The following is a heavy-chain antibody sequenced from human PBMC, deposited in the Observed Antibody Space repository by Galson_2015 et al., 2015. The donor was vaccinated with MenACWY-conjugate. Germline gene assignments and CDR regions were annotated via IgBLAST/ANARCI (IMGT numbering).Heavy chain of an antibody. V-gene: IGHV3-7*01. D-gene: IGHD6-19*01. CDR2: IKHDGSGK. Sequence: SLRLSCATSGFTFSNSWMGWVRQAPGKGLEWVANIKHDGSGKFYVDSVKGRFIISRDNAKNSLLLQMNSLRAEDTALYYCVRDNSDWHFDCWGQGTLVTVSS. J-gene: IGHJ4*02. CDR3: VRDNSDWHFDC. CDR1: GFTFSNSW.